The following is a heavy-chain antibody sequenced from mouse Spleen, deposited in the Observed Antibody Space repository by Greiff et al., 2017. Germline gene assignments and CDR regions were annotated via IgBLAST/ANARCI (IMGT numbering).Heavy chain of an antibody. CDR1: GYSITSGYY. V-gene: IGHV3-6*01. CDR3: AREYGSSYGLYYYAMDY. Sequence: VQLKESGPGLVKPSQSLSLTCSVTGYSITSGYYWNWIRQFPGNKLEWMGYISYDGSNNYNPSLKNRISITRDTSKNQFFLKLNSVTTEDTATYYCAREYGSSYGLYYYAMDYWGQGTSVTVSS. J-gene: IGHJ4*01. D-gene: IGHD1-1*01. CDR2: ISYDGSN.